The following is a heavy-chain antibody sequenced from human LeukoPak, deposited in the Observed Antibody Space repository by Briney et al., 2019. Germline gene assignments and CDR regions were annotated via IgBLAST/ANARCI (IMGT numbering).Heavy chain of an antibody. CDR1: GFTFSGSA. CDR2: ISAYNGNT. V-gene: IGHV1-18*01. Sequence: ASVRVSCKASGFTFSGSAIQWVRQAPGQGLEWMGWISAYNGNTNYAQKLQGRVTMTTDTSTSTAYMELRSLRSDDAAVYYCARAVAGTDYWGQGTLVTVSS. CDR3: ARAVAGTDY. J-gene: IGHJ4*02. D-gene: IGHD6-19*01.